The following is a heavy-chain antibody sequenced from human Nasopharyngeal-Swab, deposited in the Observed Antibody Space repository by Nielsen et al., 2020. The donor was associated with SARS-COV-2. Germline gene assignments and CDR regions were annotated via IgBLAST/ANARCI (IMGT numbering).Heavy chain of an antibody. D-gene: IGHD3-3*01. V-gene: IGHV3-9*01. Sequence: SLKISCAASGFTFDDYAMHWVRHAPGKGLEWVSGISWNSGSIGYADSVKGRFAISRDNAKNSLYLQMNSLRAEDTALYYCATLGDFWSGYSPDYWGQGTLVTVSS. CDR3: ATLGDFWSGYSPDY. CDR2: ISWNSGSI. J-gene: IGHJ4*02. CDR1: GFTFDDYA.